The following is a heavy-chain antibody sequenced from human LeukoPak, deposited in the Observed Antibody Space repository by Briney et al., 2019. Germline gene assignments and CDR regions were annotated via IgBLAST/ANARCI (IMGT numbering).Heavy chain of an antibody. CDR3: TTNSGSYGVYV. V-gene: IGHV3-15*05. CDR1: RFSFSNTW. Sequence: GGSLRLSCAASRFSFSNTWMSWVRQAPGKGLEWVGRSKSKTDGGTTNYAAPVNGSFSISRNDSKNTLYVHMNSLTSEDTAVYYCTTNSGSYGVYVWGKGTTVTVSS. D-gene: IGHD1-26*01. J-gene: IGHJ6*04. CDR2: SKSKTDGGTT.